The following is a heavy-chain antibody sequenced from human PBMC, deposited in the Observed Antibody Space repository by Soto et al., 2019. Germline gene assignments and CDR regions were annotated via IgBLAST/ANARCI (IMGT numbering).Heavy chain of an antibody. J-gene: IGHJ4*02. Sequence: DVHLVESGGGLVQPGGSLRLSCAVSGFTFSSNHLHWVRQGRGEGLEWVSGIGPAGDSYYSGSVKGRFIISRENAKNSFYLQMNSLRAEDTAVYFCASLNVGVGSNSFDYWGQGTLVTVSS. D-gene: IGHD1-26*01. V-gene: IGHV3-13*01. CDR1: GFTFSSNH. CDR2: IGPAGDS. CDR3: ASLNVGVGSNSFDY.